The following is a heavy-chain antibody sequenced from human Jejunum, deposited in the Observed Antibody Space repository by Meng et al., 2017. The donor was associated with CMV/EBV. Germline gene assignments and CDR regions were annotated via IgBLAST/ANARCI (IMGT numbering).Heavy chain of an antibody. D-gene: IGHD1-14*01. CDR1: GDSISSGDSY. CDR2: IYESGRT. Sequence: QVQLQESGPGLVKPSQTLSLTCGVSGDSISSGDSYWSWIRQPPGKGLEWIGYIYESGRTSYNPSLESRVTISVDTSKNQFSLKVMSVTAADTAVYYCAREGTNSYYFDYWGQGTLVTVSS. CDR3: AREGTNSYYFDY. V-gene: IGHV4-30-4*01. J-gene: IGHJ4*02.